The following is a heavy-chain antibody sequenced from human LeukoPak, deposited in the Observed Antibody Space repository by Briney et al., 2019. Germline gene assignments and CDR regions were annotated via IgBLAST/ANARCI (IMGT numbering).Heavy chain of an antibody. Sequence: PGGSLRLSCAASGFTFSSYSMNWVRQAPGKGLEWVSYISSSSSTIYYADSVKGRFTISRDNAKNSLYLQMNSLRAEDTAGYYCARGLSYYGWGSYYQGDYWGQGTLVPSPQ. J-gene: IGHJ4*02. CDR1: GFTFSSYS. V-gene: IGHV3-48*04. CDR2: ISSSSSTI. CDR3: ARGLSYYGWGSYYQGDY. D-gene: IGHD3-10*01.